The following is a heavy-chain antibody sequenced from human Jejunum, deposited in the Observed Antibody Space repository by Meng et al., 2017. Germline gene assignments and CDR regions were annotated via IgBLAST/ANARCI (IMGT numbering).Heavy chain of an antibody. Sequence: GESLKISCAASGFTFSSFEMNWVRQAPGKGLEWVSYISSTGRVMYYADSVKGRFTISRDNANNSLHLQMNSLRAEDTAVYYCARDHDSSGAPTFDLWGQGTMVTVSS. CDR3: ARDHDSSGAPTFDL. J-gene: IGHJ3*01. D-gene: IGHD3-22*01. CDR1: GFTFSSFE. V-gene: IGHV3-48*03. CDR2: ISSTGRVM.